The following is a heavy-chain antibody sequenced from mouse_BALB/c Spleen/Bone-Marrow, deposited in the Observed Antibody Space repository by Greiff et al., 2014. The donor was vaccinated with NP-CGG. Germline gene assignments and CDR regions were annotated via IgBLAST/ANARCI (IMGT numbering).Heavy chain of an antibody. Sequence: EVKVEESGPGLVKPSQSLSLTCSVTGFSITSGYYWNWIRQFPGNKLEWMDYITYDGSNNYNPSLKNRLSITRDTSKNQFFLKLNFVTPEDTATYYCARGTGTYFDVWGAGTSVTVSS. CDR1: GFSITSGYY. CDR2: ITYDGSN. V-gene: IGHV3-6*02. D-gene: IGHD4-1*01. CDR3: ARGTGTYFDV. J-gene: IGHJ1*01.